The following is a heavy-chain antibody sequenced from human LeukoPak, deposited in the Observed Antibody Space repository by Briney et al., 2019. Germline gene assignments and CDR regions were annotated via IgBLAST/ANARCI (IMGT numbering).Heavy chain of an antibody. D-gene: IGHD5-12*01. CDR2: INPNSGGT. CDR3: AREGSVSGYDILPRFDP. V-gene: IGHV1-2*02. Sequence: ASVKVSCTASGYTFTGYYMHWVRQAPGQGLEWMGWINPNSGGTNYAQKFQGRVTMTRDTSISTAYMELSRLRSDDTAVYYCAREGSVSGYDILPRFDPWGQGTLVTVSS. CDR1: GYTFTGYY. J-gene: IGHJ5*02.